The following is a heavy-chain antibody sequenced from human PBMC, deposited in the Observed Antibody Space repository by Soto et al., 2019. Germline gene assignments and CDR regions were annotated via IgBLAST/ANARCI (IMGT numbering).Heavy chain of an antibody. Sequence: EVQLLESGGGLVQPGGSLRLSCAASGFTFSDYAMNWVRQAPGKGLEWVSFISGSSGSTIYYADSVKGRFTISRDNAKNSLYLQMNSLRAEDTAVYYCARSTGSGSYYNIYYYYGMDVWGQGTTVTVSS. CDR3: ARSTGSGSYYNIYYYYGMDV. CDR1: GFTFSDYA. J-gene: IGHJ6*02. V-gene: IGHV3-48*04. CDR2: ISGSSGSTI. D-gene: IGHD3-10*01.